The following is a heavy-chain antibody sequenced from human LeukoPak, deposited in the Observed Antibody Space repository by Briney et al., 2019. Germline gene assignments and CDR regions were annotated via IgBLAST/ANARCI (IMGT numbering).Heavy chain of an antibody. D-gene: IGHD3-22*01. CDR3: ARPDYDSSGYHSTDAFDI. CDR2: INPSGGST. Sequence: GASVKVSCKASGYTFTSYYMHRVRQAPGQGLEWMGIINPSGGSTSYAQKFQGRVTMTRDMSTSTVYMELSSLRSEDTAVYYCARPDYDSSGYHSTDAFDIWGQGTMVTVSS. CDR1: GYTFTSYY. V-gene: IGHV1-46*01. J-gene: IGHJ3*02.